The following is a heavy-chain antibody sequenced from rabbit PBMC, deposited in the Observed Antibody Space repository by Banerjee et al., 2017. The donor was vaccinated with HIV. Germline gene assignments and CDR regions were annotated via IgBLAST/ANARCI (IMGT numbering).Heavy chain of an antibody. V-gene: IGHV1S40*01. CDR3: ARGYDSISDIDAFTRLDL. CDR2: IYTGDGNT. CDR1: GFSFSSGYD. D-gene: IGHD1-1*01. Sequence: QQLVESGGGLVKPGASLTLTCKATGFSFSSGYDMCWVRQAPGKGLEWIACIYTGDGNTYYANWAKGRFTISKTSSTTVTLQMTSLTAADTATYFCARGYDSISDIDAFTRLDLWGPGTLVTVS. J-gene: IGHJ3*01.